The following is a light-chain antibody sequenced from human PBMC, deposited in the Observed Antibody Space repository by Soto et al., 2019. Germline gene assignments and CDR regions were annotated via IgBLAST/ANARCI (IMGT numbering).Light chain of an antibody. CDR2: AAS. CDR3: QQYTYWPLT. Sequence: EILLTQSPVTLSLSPGQRATLSCRASQSMKRNVAWFQQKPGQAPRLLMSAASTRATGTPARFSGSGFGTEFTLSIASLQSEDFAVYYCQQYTYWPLTFGGGTKVDIK. J-gene: IGKJ4*01. CDR1: QSMKRN. V-gene: IGKV3D-15*01.